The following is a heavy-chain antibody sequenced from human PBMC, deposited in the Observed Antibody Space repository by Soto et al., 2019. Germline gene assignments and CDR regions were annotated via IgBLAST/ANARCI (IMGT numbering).Heavy chain of an antibody. CDR2: ISGSGGST. CDR1: GFTFSSYA. CDR3: AKGLFYYYDSSGPVYPEFDY. Sequence: GGSLRLSCAASGFTFSSYAMSWVRQAPGKGLEWVSAISGSGGSTYYADSVKGRFTISRDNSKNTLYLQMNSLRAEDTAVYYCAKGLFYYYDSSGPVYPEFDYWGQGTLVTVSS. D-gene: IGHD3-22*01. V-gene: IGHV3-23*01. J-gene: IGHJ4*02.